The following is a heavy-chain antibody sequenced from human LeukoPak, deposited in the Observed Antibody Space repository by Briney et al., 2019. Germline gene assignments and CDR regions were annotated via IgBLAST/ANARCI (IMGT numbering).Heavy chain of an antibody. CDR1: GGSISSSSYY. J-gene: IGHJ4*02. CDR2: IYYSGNT. V-gene: IGHV4-39*07. Sequence: SETLSLTCTVSGGSISSSSYYWGWIRQPPGKGLEWIGSIYYSGNTYYNSSLKSRVTMSMDTSKNQFSLKLSSVTAADTAVYYCARDPPDYWGQGTLVTVSS. CDR3: ARDPPDY.